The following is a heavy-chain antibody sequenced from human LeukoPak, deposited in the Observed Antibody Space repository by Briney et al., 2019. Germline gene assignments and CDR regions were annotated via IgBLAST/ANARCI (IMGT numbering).Heavy chain of an antibody. V-gene: IGHV4-59*02. J-gene: IGHJ5*02. D-gene: IGHD3-10*01. Sequence: PSETLSLTCNVSGGAVNSYYWSWIRQTPGEGLKWIGYISHNGNIDYAPSLKSRVTISVDTSKNQFSLKLSSVTAADTAVYYCARDTFRSGSYSSNLWFDPWGQGTLVTVSS. CDR3: ARDTFRSGSYSSNLWFDP. CDR1: GGAVNSYY. CDR2: ISHNGNI.